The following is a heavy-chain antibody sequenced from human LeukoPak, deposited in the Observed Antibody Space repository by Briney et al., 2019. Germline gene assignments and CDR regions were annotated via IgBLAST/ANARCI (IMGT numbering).Heavy chain of an antibody. Sequence: GGSLRLSCAASGFTFSSYWMSWVRQAPGKGLEWVANIKQDGSEKYYVDSVKGRFTISRDNAKNSLYLQMNSLGAEDTAVYYCARDQVLWFGESNYYYYGIDVWGQGTTVTVSS. V-gene: IGHV3-7*01. D-gene: IGHD3-10*01. J-gene: IGHJ6*02. CDR3: ARDQVLWFGESNYYYYGIDV. CDR1: GFTFSSYW. CDR2: IKQDGSEK.